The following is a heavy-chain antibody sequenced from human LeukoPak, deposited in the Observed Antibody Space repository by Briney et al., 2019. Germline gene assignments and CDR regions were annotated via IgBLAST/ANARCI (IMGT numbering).Heavy chain of an antibody. CDR1: GFTFDDYA. Sequence: GGSLRLSCAASGFTFDDYAMHWVRQAPRKGLEWVSLISGDGGSTYYADSVKGRFTISRDNSKNSLYLQMNSLRTEDTALYYCAKGLVGSGYYNWFDPWGQGTLVIVSS. CDR3: AKGLVGSGYYNWFDP. J-gene: IGHJ5*02. V-gene: IGHV3-43*02. CDR2: ISGDGGST. D-gene: IGHD3-3*01.